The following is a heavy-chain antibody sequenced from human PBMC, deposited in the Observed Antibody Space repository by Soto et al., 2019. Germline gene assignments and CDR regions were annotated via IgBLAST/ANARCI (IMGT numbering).Heavy chain of an antibody. CDR3: AHTRGGGNSAWFDP. J-gene: IGHJ5*02. Sequence: TLXESGXXXLXXXQTLTLTCSFSGFSLSTGPAGVGWXXXPPGKALEWLAVIYWDDDRRYSXSXXXXXXXXXXXXXXXXXXTMTNMDPVDTGTYYCAHTRGGGNSAWFDPWGQGTLVTVSS. CDR2: IYWDDDR. CDR1: GFSLSTGPAG. D-gene: IGHD2-21*02. V-gene: IGHV2-5*02.